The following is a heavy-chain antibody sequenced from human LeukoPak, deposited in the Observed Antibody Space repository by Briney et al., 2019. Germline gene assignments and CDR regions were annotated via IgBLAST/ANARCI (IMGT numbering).Heavy chain of an antibody. CDR2: IFYTGTT. CDR1: GGSINNYF. Sequence: SETLSLTCTVSGGSINNYFWSWIRQPPGKGLEWVGYIFYTGTTNYNPSLKTRVTISVDTSKNQFPLKLSSVTAADTAVYYCARGEEGLIDYWGQGTLVTVSS. V-gene: IGHV4-59*01. J-gene: IGHJ4*02. D-gene: IGHD1-26*01. CDR3: ARGEEGLIDY.